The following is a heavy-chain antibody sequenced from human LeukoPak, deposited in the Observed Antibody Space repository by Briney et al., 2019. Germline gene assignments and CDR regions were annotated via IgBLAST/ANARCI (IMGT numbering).Heavy chain of an antibody. CDR2: INPNSGGT. J-gene: IGHJ1*01. D-gene: IGHD5-18*01. V-gene: IGHV1-2*02. CDR3: ARGSFSADAPLVLDYFHH. CDR1: GYTFTGYY. Sequence: ASVKVSCKASGYTFTGYYIHWVRQAPGQGLEWLGWINPNSGGTNYAQKFQGRVTMTRDTSISTAYMELSRLKSDDTAVYYCARGSFSADAPLVLDYFHHWGQGTLVTVSS.